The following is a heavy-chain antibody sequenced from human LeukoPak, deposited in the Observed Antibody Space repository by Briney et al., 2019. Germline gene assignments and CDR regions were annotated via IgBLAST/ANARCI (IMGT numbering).Heavy chain of an antibody. Sequence: ASVKVSCKASGYTFTSYAMNWVRQAPGQGLEWMGWISAYNGNTNYAQKLQGRVTMTTDTSTSTAYMELRSLRSDDTAVYYCARNLPIAVAGPIDYWGQGTLVTVSS. J-gene: IGHJ4*02. CDR3: ARNLPIAVAGPIDY. CDR2: ISAYNGNT. CDR1: GYTFTSYA. V-gene: IGHV1-18*01. D-gene: IGHD6-19*01.